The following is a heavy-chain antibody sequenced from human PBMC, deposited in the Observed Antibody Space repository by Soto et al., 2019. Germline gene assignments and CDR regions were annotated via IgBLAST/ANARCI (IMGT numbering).Heavy chain of an antibody. D-gene: IGHD1-26*01. V-gene: IGHV1-24*01. CDR3: ARGRVVGAILPFDY. CDR1: GYTLTELS. J-gene: IGHJ4*02. CDR2: IDPEDGKT. Sequence: ASVKVSCKVSGYTLTELSMHWVRQAPGKGLEWMGWIDPEDGKTIYAQKFQGRVTMTTDTSISTAYMELRSLRSDDTAVYYCARGRVVGAILPFDYWGQGTLVTVSS.